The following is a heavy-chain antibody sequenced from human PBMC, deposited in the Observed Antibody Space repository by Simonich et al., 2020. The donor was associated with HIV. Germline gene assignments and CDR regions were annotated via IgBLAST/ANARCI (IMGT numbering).Heavy chain of an antibody. J-gene: IGHJ4*02. CDR1: GGSFSGYY. CDR2: INHSGIT. Sequence: QVQLQQWGAGLLKPSETLSLTCAVYGGSFSGYYWNWIRQPPGKGLEWIGEINHSGITNYKSSLNRRATISVDKSKNEFSLKLSSVTAADTAIYYCARRDRELILYFDYWGQGNLVTVSS. CDR3: ARRDRELILYFDY. V-gene: IGHV4-34*01. D-gene: IGHD3-3*01.